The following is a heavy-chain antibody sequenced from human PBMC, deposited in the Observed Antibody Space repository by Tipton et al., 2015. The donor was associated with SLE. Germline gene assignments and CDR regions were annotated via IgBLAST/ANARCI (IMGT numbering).Heavy chain of an antibody. D-gene: IGHD7-27*01. V-gene: IGHV4-59*12. J-gene: IGHJ4*02. CDR2: IYYSGAT. Sequence: TLSLTCTVSGGSISSYYWTWIRQPPGKGLEWIGYIYYSGATSYNPSLKSRVTISVDTSKNQFSLSLISVTAADTAVYYCARLTPWGYDYWGPGMLVTVSS. CDR3: ARLTPWGYDY. CDR1: GGSISSYY.